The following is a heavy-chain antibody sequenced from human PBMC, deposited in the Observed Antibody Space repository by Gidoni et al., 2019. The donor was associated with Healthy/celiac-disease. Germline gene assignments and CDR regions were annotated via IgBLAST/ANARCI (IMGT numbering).Heavy chain of an antibody. V-gene: IGHV1-69*04. D-gene: IGHD5-12*01. Sequence: QVQLVQSGAEVKKPGSSVKVSCKASGGTFSSYAISWVRQAPGQGLEWMGRIIPILGIANYAQKFQGRVTITADKSTSTAYMELSSLRSEDTAVYYCARKRRGPDIVATLDAFDIWGQGTMVTVSS. CDR1: GGTFSSYA. J-gene: IGHJ3*02. CDR2: IIPILGIA. CDR3: ARKRRGPDIVATLDAFDI.